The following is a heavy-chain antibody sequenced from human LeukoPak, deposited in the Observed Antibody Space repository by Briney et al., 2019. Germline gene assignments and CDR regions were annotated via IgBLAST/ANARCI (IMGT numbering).Heavy chain of an antibody. CDR2: INPNTGDT. Sequence: GASVKVSCKASGGTFSSYAISWVRQAPGQGLEWMGRINPNTGDTNYAQKFQGRVTMTRDTSISTAYMELSSLTSDDTAVYYCARDRPSDYWGQGTLVSVSS. CDR3: ARDRPSDY. J-gene: IGHJ4*02. CDR1: GGTFSSYA. V-gene: IGHV1-2*06.